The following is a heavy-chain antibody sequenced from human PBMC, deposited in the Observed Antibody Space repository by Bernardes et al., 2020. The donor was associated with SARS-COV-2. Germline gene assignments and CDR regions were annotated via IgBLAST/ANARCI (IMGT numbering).Heavy chain of an antibody. CDR3: VRDHDWAFDS. CDR2: IRDTGTNT. D-gene: IGHD3-9*01. V-gene: IGHV3-48*02. CDR1: GFTFNTEP. J-gene: IGHJ4*02. Sequence: GVLRLSCAVSGFTFNTEPMNWVRQAPGKGLEWVSNIRDTGTNTYYADSVKGRFTISRDNGKSSLYLQMNSLRDDDTAVYYCVRDHDWAFDSWGQGILVTVSS.